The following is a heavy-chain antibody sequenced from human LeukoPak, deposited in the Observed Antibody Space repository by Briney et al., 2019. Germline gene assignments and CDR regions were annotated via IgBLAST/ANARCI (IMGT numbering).Heavy chain of an antibody. Sequence: PGGSLRLSCAASGFTFSSYDMYWVRQAPGKGLECVASISRQSGASTYYAASVEGRFTISRDNSRSTLYLEMNSLRADDTAVYYCSKKGQNGDYGKPVWGQGTLVTVSS. CDR2: ISRQSGAST. V-gene: IGHV3-23*01. CDR3: SKKGQNGDYGKPV. D-gene: IGHD4-17*01. CDR1: GFTFSSYD. J-gene: IGHJ4*02.